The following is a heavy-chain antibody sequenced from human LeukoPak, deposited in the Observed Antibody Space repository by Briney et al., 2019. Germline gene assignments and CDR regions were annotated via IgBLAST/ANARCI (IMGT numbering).Heavy chain of an antibody. CDR3: ARRSYDSTGYLDY. CDR1: GFTFSSSE. V-gene: IGHV3-48*03. D-gene: IGHD3-22*01. Sequence: TGGSLRLSCAASGFTFSSSEMNWVRQAPGKGLEWVSYISSSGRTIYYADSVKGRLTISRDNAKNSLYLQMNSLRAEDTAVYYCARRSYDSTGYLDYWGQGTLVTVSS. CDR2: ISSSGRTI. J-gene: IGHJ4*02.